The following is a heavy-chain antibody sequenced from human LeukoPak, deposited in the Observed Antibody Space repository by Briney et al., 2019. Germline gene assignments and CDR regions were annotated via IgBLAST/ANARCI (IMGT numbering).Heavy chain of an antibody. D-gene: IGHD3-22*01. CDR1: GFTFNNYA. V-gene: IGHV3-23*01. Sequence: PGGSLRLSCTASGFTFNNYAMTWVRQAPGKGLEWVSAITGSGAYTNYADSVKGRFTISRDNSKNTIYLQMNSLRAEDTAIYYCAKRSSTSSGYFDFWGRGTLVTVSP. CDR2: ITGSGAYT. J-gene: IGHJ4*02. CDR3: AKRSSTSSGYFDF.